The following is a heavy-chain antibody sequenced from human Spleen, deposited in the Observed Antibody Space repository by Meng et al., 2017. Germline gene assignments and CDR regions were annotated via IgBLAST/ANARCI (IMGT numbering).Heavy chain of an antibody. Sequence: VQSGAEVEEPGAPVTVYCKASDYTFPAYLLHWVRRATGQGLEWMGRINPTSGDTHYEQRFQGRVTMPGDTSISTAYMELSGLRSDDTAMYYCARDEDISAAGKLFGDYWGQGTLVTSPQ. V-gene: IGHV1-2*06. J-gene: IGHJ4*02. CDR3: ARDEDISAAGKLFGDY. CDR1: DYTFPAYL. D-gene: IGHD6-13*01. CDR2: INPTSGDT.